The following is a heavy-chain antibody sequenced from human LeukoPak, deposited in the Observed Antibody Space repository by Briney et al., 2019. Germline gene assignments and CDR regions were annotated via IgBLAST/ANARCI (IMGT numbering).Heavy chain of an antibody. Sequence: SQTLSLTCTVSGGSISSGGYHWSWIRQHPGKGLEWIGYIYYSGSTYYNPSLKSRVTISVDTSKNQFSLKLSSVTAADTAVYYCARGEYYYDSSGTIGGFDYWGQGTLVTVSS. CDR1: GGSISSGGYH. D-gene: IGHD3-22*01. CDR2: IYYSGST. CDR3: ARGEYYYDSSGTIGGFDY. J-gene: IGHJ4*02. V-gene: IGHV4-31*03.